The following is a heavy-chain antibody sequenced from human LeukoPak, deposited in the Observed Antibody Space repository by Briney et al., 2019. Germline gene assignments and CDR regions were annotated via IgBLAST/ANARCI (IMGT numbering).Heavy chain of an antibody. CDR2: INSDGSST. V-gene: IGHV3-74*01. CDR1: GFTFSSYN. J-gene: IGHJ4*02. Sequence: GGSLRLSCAASGFTFSSYNMNWVRQAPGKGLVWVSRINSDGSSTSYADSVKGRFTISRDNAKNTLYLQMNSLRAEDTAVYYCARGSYSSSWLLDFWGQGTLVTVSS. D-gene: IGHD6-13*01. CDR3: ARGSYSSSWLLDF.